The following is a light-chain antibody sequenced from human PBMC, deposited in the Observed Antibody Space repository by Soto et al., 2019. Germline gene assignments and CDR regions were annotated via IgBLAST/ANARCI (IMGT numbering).Light chain of an antibody. V-gene: IGKV3-11*01. CDR2: DAS. CDR3: QQYNNWPRT. J-gene: IGKJ1*01. CDR1: QSVSSY. Sequence: EIVLTQSPATLSLSPGERATLSCRASQSVSSYSAWYQQKPGQAPRLLIYDASNTATGIPARFSGSGSGTDFTLTINSLQSEDFAVYYCQQYNNWPRTFGQGTKVDIK.